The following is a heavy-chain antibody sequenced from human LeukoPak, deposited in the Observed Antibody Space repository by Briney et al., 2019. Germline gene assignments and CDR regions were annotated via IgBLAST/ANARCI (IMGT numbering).Heavy chain of an antibody. V-gene: IGHV3-23*01. Sequence: GGSLRLSCAASGLTFSSYAMSWVRQAPGKGLEWVSAISGSGGSTYYADSVKGRFTISRDNSKNTLYLQMNSLRAEDTAVYYCAKDSGSSQTLNWFDPWGQGTLVTVSS. J-gene: IGHJ5*02. D-gene: IGHD1-26*01. CDR1: GLTFSSYA. CDR2: ISGSGGST. CDR3: AKDSGSSQTLNWFDP.